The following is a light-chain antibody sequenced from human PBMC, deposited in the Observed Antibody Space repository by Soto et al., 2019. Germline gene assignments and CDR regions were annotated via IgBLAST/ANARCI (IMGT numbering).Light chain of an antibody. J-gene: IGKJ1*01. CDR2: GAS. V-gene: IGKV3-20*01. CDR3: QQYGSSGKT. CDR1: QSVSSSY. Sequence: EIVLTQSPGTLSLSPGERATLSCRASQSVSSSYLAWYQQKPGQAPRLRIYGASSRATGMPDRFSGSGSGTDFTLTISRLEPEDFAVYYCQQYGSSGKTFGQGTKVEIK.